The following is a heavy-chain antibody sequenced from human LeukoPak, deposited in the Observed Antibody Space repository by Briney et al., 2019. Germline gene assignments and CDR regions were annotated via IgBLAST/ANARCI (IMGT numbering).Heavy chain of an antibody. D-gene: IGHD3-3*01. J-gene: IGHJ4*02. Sequence: SVTVSCKASGGTFSSYAISWVRQAPGQGLEWMGGIIPIFGTANYAQKFQGRVTITADESTSTAYMELSSLRSEDTAMYYCARGIEATLLYPFDYWGQGTLVTVSS. CDR1: GGTFSSYA. CDR3: ARGIEATLLYPFDY. V-gene: IGHV1-69*13. CDR2: IIPIFGTA.